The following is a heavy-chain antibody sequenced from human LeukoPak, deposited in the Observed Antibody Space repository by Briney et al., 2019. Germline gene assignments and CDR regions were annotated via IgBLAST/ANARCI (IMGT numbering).Heavy chain of an antibody. CDR1: GGSFSGYY. D-gene: IGHD3-10*01. CDR3: ARGGTMVRGVIPRDY. CDR2: INHSGST. Sequence: SETLSLTCAVYGGSFSGYYWSWIRQPPGKGLEWIVEINHSGSTNYNPSLKSRVTISVDTSTNQFSLRLSSVTAADTAVYYCARGGTMVRGVIPRDYWGQGTLVTVSS. J-gene: IGHJ4*02. V-gene: IGHV4-34*01.